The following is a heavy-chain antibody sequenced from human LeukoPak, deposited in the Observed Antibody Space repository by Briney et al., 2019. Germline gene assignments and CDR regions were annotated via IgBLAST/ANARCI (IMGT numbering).Heavy chain of an antibody. J-gene: IGHJ3*02. CDR2: IYYSGST. Sequence: PSETLSLTCTVSGGSISSSSYYWGWIRQPPGKGLEWIGSIYYSGSTYYNPSLKSRVTISLDTSKNQFSLKLSSVTAADTALYYCAKYCAGDGKCAFDMWGQGTMVTASS. D-gene: IGHD2-21*02. V-gene: IGHV4-39*01. CDR1: GGSISSSSYY. CDR3: AKYCAGDGKCAFDM.